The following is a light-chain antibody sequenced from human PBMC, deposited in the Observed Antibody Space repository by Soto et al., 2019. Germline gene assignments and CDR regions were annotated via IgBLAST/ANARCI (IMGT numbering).Light chain of an antibody. V-gene: IGKV4-1*01. Sequence: DIVMTQSPDPLAVSLGERATINCKSSQSVLYSSNNKNYLAWYQQKPGQPPKLLIYWASTRESGVPDRFSGSGSGTDFTLTISSLQAEDVAVYYCQQYYSTPRTFGQGTKVDI. CDR3: QQYYSTPRT. J-gene: IGKJ1*01. CDR1: QSVLYSSNNKNY. CDR2: WAS.